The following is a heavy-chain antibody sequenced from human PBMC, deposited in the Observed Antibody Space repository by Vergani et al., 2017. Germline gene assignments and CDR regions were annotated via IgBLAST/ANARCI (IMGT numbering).Heavy chain of an antibody. D-gene: IGHD3-16*01. Sequence: QVQLQESGPGLVKPSETLSLTCTVSGGSISSYYWSWIRQPPGKGLEWIGYIYTSGSTNYNPSLKSRVTMSVDTSKNQFSLKLSSVTAADTAVYYCARDNDYIWGSSNWFDPWGQGTLVTVSS. CDR1: GGSISSYY. CDR3: ARDNDYIWGSSNWFDP. J-gene: IGHJ5*02. CDR2: IYTSGST. V-gene: IGHV4-4*08.